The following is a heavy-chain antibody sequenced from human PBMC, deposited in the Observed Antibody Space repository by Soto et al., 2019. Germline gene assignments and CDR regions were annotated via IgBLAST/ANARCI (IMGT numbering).Heavy chain of an antibody. CDR1: GFTVSSIY. J-gene: IGHJ4*02. V-gene: IGHV3-53*04. CDR3: ARHYGDYRGNFDY. CDR2: IYSGGST. Sequence: EVQLVESGGGLVQPGGSLRLSCAASGFTVSSIYMSWVRQAPGKGLEWVSVIYSGGSTYYADSVKGRFTISRHNSKNTLYLQMNSLRAEDTAVYYCARHYGDYRGNFDYWGQGTLVTVSS. D-gene: IGHD4-17*01.